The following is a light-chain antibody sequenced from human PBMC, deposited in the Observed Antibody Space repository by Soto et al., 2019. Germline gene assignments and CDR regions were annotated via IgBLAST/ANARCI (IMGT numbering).Light chain of an antibody. V-gene: IGKV1-5*03. Sequence: DIQMTQSPSTLSASVGDRVTITLRSSQSISSCLAWYQQKPGKAPKRLIYKASSLESGVPSRFSGSGSGTEFTFTISSLQPDDFAPYYCEQYNSYSPTTVGGGTNVEI. CDR3: EQYNSYSPTT. J-gene: IGKJ4*01. CDR2: KAS. CDR1: QSISSC.